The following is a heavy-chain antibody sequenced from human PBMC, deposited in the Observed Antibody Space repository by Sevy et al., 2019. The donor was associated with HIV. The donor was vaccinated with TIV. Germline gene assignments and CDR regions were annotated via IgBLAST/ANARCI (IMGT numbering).Heavy chain of an antibody. CDR3: ARDSDRSSYFAD. Sequence: GGSLRLSCAASGFSLSSNWMSWVRQAPGKGLERLANIKQDGSEKFYVDSVKGRFTISRDNAMNSLFLDMHSLRVEDTAIYFCARDSDRSSYFADWGQGTLVTVSS. CDR2: IKQDGSEK. V-gene: IGHV3-7*03. J-gene: IGHJ4*02. CDR1: GFSLSSNW. D-gene: IGHD6-13*01.